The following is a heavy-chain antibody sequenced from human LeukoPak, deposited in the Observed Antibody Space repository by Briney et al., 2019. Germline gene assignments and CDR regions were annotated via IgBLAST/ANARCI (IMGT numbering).Heavy chain of an antibody. J-gene: IGHJ4*02. D-gene: IGHD2-2*01. Sequence: ASVKVSCKASGYTFTSYGISWVRQAPGQGLEWMGWISAYNGNTNYAQKLQGRVTMTTDTSTSTAYMEPRSLRSDDTAVYYCARDEDCSSTSCYGSSGYWGQGTLVTVSS. CDR1: GYTFTSYG. CDR3: ARDEDCSSTSCYGSSGY. CDR2: ISAYNGNT. V-gene: IGHV1-18*01.